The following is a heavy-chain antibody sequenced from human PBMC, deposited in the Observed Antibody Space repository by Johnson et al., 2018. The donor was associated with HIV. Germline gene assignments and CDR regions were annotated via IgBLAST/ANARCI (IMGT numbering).Heavy chain of an antibody. J-gene: IGHJ3*02. CDR1: GFTFSSHA. CDR3: ARAGGSDAFDI. V-gene: IGHV3-30-3*01. CDR2: ISYDGSNK. Sequence: QVQLVESGGGVVQPGRSLRLSCAASGFTFSSHAMHWVRQAPGKGLEWVAVISYDGSNKYYADSVKGRFTISRDNSKNTLYLQMNSLRAEDTAVYYCARAGGSDAFDIWGQGTMVTVSS.